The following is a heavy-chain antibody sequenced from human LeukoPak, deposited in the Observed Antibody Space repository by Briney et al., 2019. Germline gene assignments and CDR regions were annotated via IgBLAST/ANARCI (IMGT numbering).Heavy chain of an antibody. CDR2: ISGSGGST. J-gene: IGHJ2*01. Sequence: PGGSLRLSCAASGFTFSSYAMSGVRQAPGKGLEWVSAISGSGGSTYYAVSVMGRFTISRDNSKNTLYLQMNSLRAEDTAVYYCARKPTPLPDAYWYFDLWGRGTLVTVSS. CDR3: ARKPTPLPDAYWYFDL. CDR1: GFTFSSYA. V-gene: IGHV3-23*01.